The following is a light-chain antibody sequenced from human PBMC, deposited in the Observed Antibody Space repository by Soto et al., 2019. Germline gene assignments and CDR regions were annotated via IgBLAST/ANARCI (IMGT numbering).Light chain of an antibody. CDR3: QQYDKWPLT. CDR2: GAS. CDR1: QSVNNN. Sequence: EIVMTQSPATLSVSPGERATLSCRASQSVNNNLAWYQQKPGQAPRLLIYGASTRATGIPARFSGSGSGTEFTLAISNLQSEDFAVYYCQQYDKWPLTLGGGTKVEIK. V-gene: IGKV3-15*01. J-gene: IGKJ4*01.